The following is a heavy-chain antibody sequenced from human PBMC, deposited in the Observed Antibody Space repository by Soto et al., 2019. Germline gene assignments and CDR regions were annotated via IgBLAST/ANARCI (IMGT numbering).Heavy chain of an antibody. J-gene: IGHJ4*02. Sequence: SESLSLTYIFSCDSFSTSGYPVGWVRQPPGKGLEWVGTIYYSGSTYYNPFLKSRVTISIHTSENQFSLKLTSVTAADTAVYYCARLGGVVAASDFDYWGQGTLVTVS. D-gene: IGHD2-15*01. CDR3: ARLGGVVAASDFDY. CDR2: IYYSGST. V-gene: IGHV4-39*01. CDR1: CDSFSTSGYP.